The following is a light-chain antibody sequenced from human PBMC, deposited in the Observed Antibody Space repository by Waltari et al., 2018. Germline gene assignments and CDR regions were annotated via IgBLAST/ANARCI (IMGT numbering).Light chain of an antibody. CDR2: DNN. J-gene: IGLJ3*02. CDR1: SPNTGPGYG. CDR3: QSYDTSLSGPV. V-gene: IGLV1-40*03. Sequence: QSVVTQPPSVSGAPGQRVTIACTGSSPNTGPGYGAHWYQQLPGTPPRLLLSDNNTRPSGVPARFSGSKSGASASLAISGLQAEDEADYYCQSYDTSLSGPVFGGGTKLTVL.